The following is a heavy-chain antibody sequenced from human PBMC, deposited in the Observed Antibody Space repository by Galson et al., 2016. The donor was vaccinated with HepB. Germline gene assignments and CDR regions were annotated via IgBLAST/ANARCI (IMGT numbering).Heavy chain of an antibody. V-gene: IGHV3-21*01. CDR3: ARDRSNYDFWSGYMPDYYFDY. CDR2: ISSGSRDI. CDR1: GFTFSDFS. D-gene: IGHD3-3*01. J-gene: IGHJ4*02. Sequence: LRLSCAASGFTFSDFSMNWVRQAPGKGLEWVSSISSGSRDIYYADSVKGRFTISRDNAKNSLYLQMNSLRAEDTAVYYCARDRSNYDFWSGYMPDYYFDYWGQGTLVTVSA.